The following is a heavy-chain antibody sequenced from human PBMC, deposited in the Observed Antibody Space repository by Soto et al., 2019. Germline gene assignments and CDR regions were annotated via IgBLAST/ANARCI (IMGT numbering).Heavy chain of an antibody. J-gene: IGHJ4*02. V-gene: IGHV1-8*01. CDR3: AGEKVGTTWIDF. CDR1: GYTFTGYD. Sequence: QAQLVQSGAEVKKPGASVKVSCKASGYTFTGYDINWVRQATGQGLEWIGWMNHNSGNTGYAQNFQSRVTMTRNNSITTAYMELTSLRDADSSVYYCAGEKVGTTWIDFWGQGTLVTVSS. CDR2: MNHNSGNT. D-gene: IGHD1-26*01.